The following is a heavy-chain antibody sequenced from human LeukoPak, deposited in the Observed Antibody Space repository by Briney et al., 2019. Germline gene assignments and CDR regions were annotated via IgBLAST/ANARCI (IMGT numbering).Heavy chain of an antibody. CDR3: ARAPMAAAAIY. Sequence: GASVKVSCRASGYTFTNYDINWVRQAPGQGPEWMGWMNPKSGQTGYTQKFQGRVAMTRTSSISTAYMELSGLTSDDTAVYYCARAPMAAAAIYWGQGTLVIVTS. J-gene: IGHJ4*02. CDR2: MNPKSGQT. CDR1: GYTFTNYD. V-gene: IGHV1-8*01. D-gene: IGHD6-13*01.